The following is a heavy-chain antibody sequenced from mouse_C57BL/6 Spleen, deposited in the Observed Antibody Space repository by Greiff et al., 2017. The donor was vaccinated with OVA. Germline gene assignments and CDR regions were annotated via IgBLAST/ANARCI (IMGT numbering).Heavy chain of an antibody. J-gene: IGHJ3*01. CDR1: GYTFTDYE. CDR2: IDPETGGT. Sequence: QVQLQQSGAELVRPGASVTLSCKASGYTFTDYEMHWVKQTPVHGLEWIGAIDPETGGTAYNQKFKGKAILTADKSSSTAYMELRSLTSEDSAVYYCTRGLGGAWFAYWGQGTLVTVSA. V-gene: IGHV1-15*01. CDR3: TRGLGGAWFAY. D-gene: IGHD4-1*01.